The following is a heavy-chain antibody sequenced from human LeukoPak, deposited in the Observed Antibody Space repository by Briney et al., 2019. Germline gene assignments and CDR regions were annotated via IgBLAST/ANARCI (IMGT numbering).Heavy chain of an antibody. CDR2: IYYSGST. V-gene: IGHV4-59*12. J-gene: IGHJ6*03. CDR1: GGSISSYY. CDR3: ARATYYYGSGSNLEYYYMDV. Sequence: SETLSLTCTVSGGSISSYYWSWIRQPPGKGLEWIGYIYYSGSTNYNPSLKSRVTISVDTSKNQFSLKLSSVTAADTAVYYCARATYYYGSGSNLEYYYMDVWGKGTTVTVSS. D-gene: IGHD3-10*01.